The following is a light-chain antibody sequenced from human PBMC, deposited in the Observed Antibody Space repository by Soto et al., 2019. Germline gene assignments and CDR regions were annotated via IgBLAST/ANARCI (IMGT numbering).Light chain of an antibody. CDR1: QTVSSS. J-gene: IGKJ4*01. V-gene: IGKV3-11*01. CDR2: EAS. Sequence: EIVFTQSPAALSFSPGERATLSCRASQTVSSSLAWYQQKPGQAPRLLICEASNRATGIPARFSGRGSGADFTLTISSLEPEDFALYYCQQHINWPLTFGGGTKVDIK. CDR3: QQHINWPLT.